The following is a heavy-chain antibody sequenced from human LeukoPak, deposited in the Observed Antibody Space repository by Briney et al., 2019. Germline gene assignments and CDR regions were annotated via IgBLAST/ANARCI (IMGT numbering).Heavy chain of an antibody. CDR2: IYNSANT. J-gene: IGHJ3*02. CDR1: GDSLSSSSYC. D-gene: IGHD5-12*01. Sequence: SETLSLTCTVSGDSLSSSSYCWDWIRQPPGKGLEWNGNIYNSANTHYNPSHNTRITMSVDTSKNQFSLKLNSVTAADTGIYYCARHSRSAYTGYENAFGIWGQGTMVTVSS. V-gene: IGHV4-39*01. CDR3: ARHSRSAYTGYENAFGI.